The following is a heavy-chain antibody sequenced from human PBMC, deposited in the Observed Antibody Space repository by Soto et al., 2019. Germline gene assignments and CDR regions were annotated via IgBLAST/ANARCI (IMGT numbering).Heavy chain of an antibody. CDR3: ASHARDCSSTSCLLSDAFDI. V-gene: IGHV3-66*04. CDR2: IYSGGST. D-gene: IGHD2-2*01. CDR1: GFTVSSNY. J-gene: IGHJ3*02. Sequence: PGGSLRLSCAASGFTVSSNYMSWVRQAPGKGLEWVSVIYSGGSTYYADSVKGRFTISRDNSKNTLYLQMNSLRAEDTAVYYCASHARDCSSTSCLLSDAFDIWGQGTMVTVSS.